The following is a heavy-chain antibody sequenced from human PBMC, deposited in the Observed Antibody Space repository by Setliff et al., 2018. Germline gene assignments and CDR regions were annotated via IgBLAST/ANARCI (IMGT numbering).Heavy chain of an antibody. J-gene: IGHJ5*02. D-gene: IGHD3-10*01. CDR1: GYTFSTYG. Sequence: ASVKVSCKASGYTFSTYGIAWVRQAPGQGLEWMGWISPYNGYIIYAHKFQGRVTMTTDTSTGTADMELSSLTSDDTTIYYCAKTKGFRDGWFDPWGQGTLVTVSS. CDR3: AKTKGFRDGWFDP. V-gene: IGHV1-18*01. CDR2: ISPYNGYI.